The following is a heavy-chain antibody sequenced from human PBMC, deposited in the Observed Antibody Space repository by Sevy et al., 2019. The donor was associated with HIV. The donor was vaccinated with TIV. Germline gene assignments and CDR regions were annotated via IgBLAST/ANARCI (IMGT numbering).Heavy chain of an antibody. CDR2: IYYSGST. D-gene: IGHD3-10*01. CDR1: GGSISSYY. CDR3: ARGPDYYASGY. V-gene: IGHV4-59*13. Sequence: SETLSLTCTVSGGSISSYYWSWIRQPPGKGLEWIGYIYYSGSTNYNPALKSRVTISVDTSKNQFSLKLSSVTAADTAVYYCARGPDYYASGYWGQGTLVTVSS. J-gene: IGHJ4*02.